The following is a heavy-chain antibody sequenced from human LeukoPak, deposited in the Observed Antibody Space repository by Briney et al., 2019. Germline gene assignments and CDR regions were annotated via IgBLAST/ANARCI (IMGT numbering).Heavy chain of an antibody. D-gene: IGHD3-22*01. V-gene: IGHV3-33*08. Sequence: PGGSLRLSCAASGFLFSTYWMSWVRQGPGKGLEWVALLWSHGRREYYADSVKGRFSISRDTSRSTVYLQMNSLRVEDTAVYYCARDDDTSSHYSLFEYWGQGTRVTVSS. CDR3: ARDDDTSSHYSLFEY. CDR1: GFLFSTYW. J-gene: IGHJ4*02. CDR2: LWSHGRRE.